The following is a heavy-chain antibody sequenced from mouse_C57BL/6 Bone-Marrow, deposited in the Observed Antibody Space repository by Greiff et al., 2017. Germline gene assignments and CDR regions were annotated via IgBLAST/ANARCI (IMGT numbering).Heavy chain of an antibody. D-gene: IGHD4-1*01. CDR3: ARNWDDGGIDY. CDR2: ILPGSGST. CDR1: GYTFTGYW. Sequence: QVQLKQSGAELMKPGASVKLSCKATGYTFTGYWIEWVKQRPGHGLEWIGEILPGSGSTNSNEKFKGKATFTADTSSNTAYMQLSSLTTEDSAIYYCARNWDDGGIDYWGQGTTLTVSS. V-gene: IGHV1-9*01. J-gene: IGHJ2*01.